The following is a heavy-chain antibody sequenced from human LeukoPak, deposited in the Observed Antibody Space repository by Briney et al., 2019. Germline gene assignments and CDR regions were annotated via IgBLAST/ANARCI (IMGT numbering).Heavy chain of an antibody. CDR2: INHSGST. D-gene: IGHD5-18*01. CDR3: ARQPTDTAMVIELFNY. J-gene: IGHJ4*02. V-gene: IGHV4-34*01. CDR1: GESFSGYY. Sequence: SETLSLTCAVYGESFSGYYWTWIRQPPGKGLEWIGEINHSGSTNYNPSLESRITRSLDTSKKQFSLKWGSVTPADTAVYYCARQPTDTAMVIELFNYWGQGTLVTVSS.